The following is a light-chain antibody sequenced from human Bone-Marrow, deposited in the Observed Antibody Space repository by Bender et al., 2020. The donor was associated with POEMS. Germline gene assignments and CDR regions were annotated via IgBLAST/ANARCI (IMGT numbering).Light chain of an antibody. CDR1: SSDVGGYNL. Sequence: QSALTQPASVSGSPGQSITLSCTGSSSDVGGYNLVSWYQQHPGKAPRLIIYDVSNRPSGISVRFSGSKSANTASLTISGLQAEDEADYYCCSYAGNSAWVFGGGTKLTVL. CDR2: DVS. J-gene: IGLJ3*02. V-gene: IGLV2-23*02. CDR3: CSYAGNSAWV.